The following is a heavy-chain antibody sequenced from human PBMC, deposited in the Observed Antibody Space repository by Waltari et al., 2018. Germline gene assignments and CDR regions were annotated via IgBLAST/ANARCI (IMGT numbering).Heavy chain of an antibody. CDR2: INHSGST. Sequence: QVQLQQWGAGLLKPSETLSLTCAVYGGSFSGYYWSWIRQPPGKGLEWIGEINHSGSTNYNPSLKSRVTISVDTSKNQFSLKLSSVTAADTAVYYCARPANPYSPIAAAGIWGQGTLVTVSS. CDR1: GGSFSGYY. J-gene: IGHJ4*02. D-gene: IGHD6-13*01. CDR3: ARPANPYSPIAAAGI. V-gene: IGHV4-34*01.